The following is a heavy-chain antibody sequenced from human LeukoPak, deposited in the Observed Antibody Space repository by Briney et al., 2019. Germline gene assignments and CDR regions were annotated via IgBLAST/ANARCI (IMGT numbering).Heavy chain of an antibody. Sequence: SETLSLTCAVYGGSFSGYYWSWIRQPPGKGLEWIGEINHSGSTNYNPSLKSRITISVDTSKNQFSLKLSSVTAADTAVYYCARGTRHVWGQGTTVTVSS. V-gene: IGHV4-34*01. J-gene: IGHJ6*02. CDR1: GGSFSGYY. CDR2: INHSGST. CDR3: ARGTRHV.